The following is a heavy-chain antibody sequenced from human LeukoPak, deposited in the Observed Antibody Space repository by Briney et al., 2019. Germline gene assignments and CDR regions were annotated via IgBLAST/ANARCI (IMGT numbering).Heavy chain of an antibody. Sequence: SETLSLTCTVSGGSISSGSHHWGWFRQSPGKGLEWIGSLYYSRTTYYNPSLNSRVTISVVTSKNQFSLQLNSVTAADTAVYYCARRSQIFGVESNFDYWGQGTLVTVSS. J-gene: IGHJ4*02. CDR1: GGSISSGSHH. CDR3: ARRSQIFGVESNFDY. V-gene: IGHV4-39*01. D-gene: IGHD3-3*01. CDR2: LYYSRTT.